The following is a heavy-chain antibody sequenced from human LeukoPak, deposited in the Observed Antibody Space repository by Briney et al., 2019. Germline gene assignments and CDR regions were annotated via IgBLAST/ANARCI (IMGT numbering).Heavy chain of an antibody. Sequence: PSETLSLTCAVYGGSFSGYYWSWIRQPPGKGLEWIGSIYYSGSTYYNPSLKSRVTISVDTSKNQFSLKLSSVTAADTAVYYCAREFRGYFDYWGQGTLVTVSS. CDR2: IYYSGST. CDR3: AREFRGYFDY. V-gene: IGHV4-34*01. J-gene: IGHJ4*02. D-gene: IGHD3-10*01. CDR1: GGSFSGYY.